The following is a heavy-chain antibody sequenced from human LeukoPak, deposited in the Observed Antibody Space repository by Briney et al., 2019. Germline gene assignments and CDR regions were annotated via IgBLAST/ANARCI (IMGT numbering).Heavy chain of an antibody. CDR3: ARDEGTAMVTFAFDI. J-gene: IGHJ3*02. CDR1: GGSISSYY. CDR2: IYTSGST. Sequence: TSETLSLTCTVSGGSISSYYWSWIRQPAGKGLEWLGRIYTSGSTNYNPSLKSRVTMSVDTSKNQFSLKLSSVTAADTAVYYCARDEGTAMVTFAFDIWGQGTMVPVSS. V-gene: IGHV4-4*07. D-gene: IGHD5-18*01.